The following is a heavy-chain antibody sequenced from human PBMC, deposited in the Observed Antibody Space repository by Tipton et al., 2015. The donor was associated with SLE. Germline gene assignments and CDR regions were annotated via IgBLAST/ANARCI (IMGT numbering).Heavy chain of an antibody. Sequence: QLVQSGAEVKKPGASVKVSCKASGYTFTGYYMHWVRQAPGQGLEWMGWISAYNGNTNYAQKLQGRVTMTTDTSTSTAYMELRSLRSDDTAVYYCARVLGLRGGGYVDYWGQGTLVTVSS. CDR3: ARVLGLRGGGYVDY. V-gene: IGHV1-18*04. CDR2: ISAYNGNT. CDR1: GYTFTGYY. D-gene: IGHD3-16*01. J-gene: IGHJ4*02.